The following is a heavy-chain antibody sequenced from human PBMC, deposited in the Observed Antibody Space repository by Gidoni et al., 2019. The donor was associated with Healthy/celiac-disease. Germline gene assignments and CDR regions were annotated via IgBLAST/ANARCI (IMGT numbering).Heavy chain of an antibody. CDR3: AKDREGTAMVSGSDY. CDR2: ISGSGGST. D-gene: IGHD5-18*01. Sequence: EVQLLESGGGLVQPGGSLRLSCAASGFPFSSYARSWVRQAPGKGLEWVSAISGSGGSTYYADSVKGRFTISRDNSKNTLYLQMNSLRAEDTAVYYCAKDREGTAMVSGSDYWVQGTLVTVSS. CDR1: GFPFSSYA. V-gene: IGHV3-23*01. J-gene: IGHJ4*02.